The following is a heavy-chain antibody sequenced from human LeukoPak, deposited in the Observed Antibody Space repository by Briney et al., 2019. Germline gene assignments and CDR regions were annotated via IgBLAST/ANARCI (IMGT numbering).Heavy chain of an antibody. Sequence: VGSLRLSCAASGFTFSNFGMHWVRQAPGKGLEWVAFIQFDGSSKYFADSVKGRFTVPRDNSKNTLYLQTNSLRGEDTAVYYCAKGLVFRENRHFDYWGQGTLVTVSS. CDR3: AKGLVFRENRHFDY. V-gene: IGHV3-30*02. J-gene: IGHJ4*02. CDR2: IQFDGSSK. CDR1: GFTFSNFG. D-gene: IGHD2-8*01.